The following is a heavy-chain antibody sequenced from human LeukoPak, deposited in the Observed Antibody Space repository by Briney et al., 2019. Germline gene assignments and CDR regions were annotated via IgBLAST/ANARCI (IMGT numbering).Heavy chain of an antibody. CDR1: GYTFTSYD. J-gene: IGHJ6*02. V-gene: IGHV1-2*02. Sequence: ASVKVSCKASGYTFTSYDINWVRQAPGQGLEWMGWINPNSGGTNYAQKFQGRVTMTRDTSISTAYMELSRLRSDDTAVYYCARAVSVSYYYYGMDVWGQGTTVTVSS. CDR2: INPNSGGT. CDR3: ARAVSVSYYYYGMDV. D-gene: IGHD4-4*01.